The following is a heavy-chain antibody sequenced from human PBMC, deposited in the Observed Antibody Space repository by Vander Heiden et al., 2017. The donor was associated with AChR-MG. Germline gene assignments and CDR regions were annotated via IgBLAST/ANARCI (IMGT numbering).Heavy chain of an antibody. J-gene: IGHJ5*02. V-gene: IGHV4-38-2*02. CDR2: VSHSGST. Sequence: QVPLQESGPGLVKPSETPSLTCTVSGYSINKDYYCGCIRQPPGKALEWIGRVSHSGSTFYNPFLKSRVTMSVDTSRNQLSLKLSSVTAADTAVYYCARDWARRVAGIDWFDPWGQGTLVTVSS. CDR3: ARDWARRVAGIDWFDP. D-gene: IGHD6-19*01. CDR1: GYSINKDYY.